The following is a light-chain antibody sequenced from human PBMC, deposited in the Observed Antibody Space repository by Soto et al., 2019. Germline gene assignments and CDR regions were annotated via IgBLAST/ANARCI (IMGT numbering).Light chain of an antibody. Sequence: QSALTQPAAVSGSTGQSITISRTGTSSDVGYYNIISWYQQHPGKAPKIIIYEVNKRPSGFSNRVSGSKSGNTASLTISGLQAEDEADYYCFSYAGSTTHYVFGTGTKVTVL. V-gene: IGLV2-23*02. CDR2: EVN. CDR3: FSYAGSTTHYV. CDR1: SSDVGYYNI. J-gene: IGLJ1*01.